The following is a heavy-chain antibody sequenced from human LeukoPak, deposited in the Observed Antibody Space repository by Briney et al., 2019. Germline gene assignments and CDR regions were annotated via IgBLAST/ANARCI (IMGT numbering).Heavy chain of an antibody. Sequence: PSETLSLTCAVSGYSISSGYYWGWFRQPPGKGLEWMGSIYHSGSTYYNPSLKSRVTISVDTSKNQFSLKLSSVTAADTAVYYCASSYYGSGVNWCDPWGQGTLVTVSS. CDR1: GYSISSGYY. V-gene: IGHV4-38-2*01. D-gene: IGHD3-10*01. J-gene: IGHJ5*02. CDR3: ASSYYGSGVNWCDP. CDR2: IYHSGST.